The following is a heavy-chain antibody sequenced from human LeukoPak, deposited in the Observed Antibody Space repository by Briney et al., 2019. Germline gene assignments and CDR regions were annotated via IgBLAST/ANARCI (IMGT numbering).Heavy chain of an antibody. CDR3: ARDRNYDFWSGYQYYMDV. CDR1: GGPVSRYS. CDR2: IYASWSTRRTT. V-gene: IGHV4-4*07. J-gene: IGHJ6*03. Sequence: PSESLSLNCTVSGGPVSRYSWRWIRHPTGEGLEWIGRIYASWSTRRTTNYNPPVNNLVTMSVDTTKSEFALTVSSVTAPVTLGYYWARDRNYDFWSGYQYYMDVWGKGTTVTVSS. D-gene: IGHD3-3*01.